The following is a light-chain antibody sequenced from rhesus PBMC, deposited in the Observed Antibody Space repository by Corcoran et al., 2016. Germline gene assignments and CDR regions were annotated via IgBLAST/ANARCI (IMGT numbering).Light chain of an antibody. Sequence: DIQMTQSPSSLSASVGDRVTITCRASQGITNDLAWYQQKPGETPKLLIYEASSLQSGIPSRFSGSGSRTDFTLTISSLQSEDFATYYCQHYYSTPYSFGQGTKVEVK. CDR1: QGITND. CDR3: QHYYSTPYS. J-gene: IGKJ2*01. CDR2: EAS. V-gene: IGKV1-25*01.